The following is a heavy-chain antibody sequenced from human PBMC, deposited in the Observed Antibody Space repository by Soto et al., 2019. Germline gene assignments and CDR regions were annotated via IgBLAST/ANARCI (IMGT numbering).Heavy chain of an antibody. CDR1: GYTFTGYY. CDR3: ARTYYYDSSGYPAQNADYFQH. D-gene: IGHD3-22*01. V-gene: IGHV1-2*02. CDR2: INPNSGGT. Sequence: ASVKVSCKASGYTFTGYYIQWVRQAPGQGLEWMGWINPNSGGTKYGQKFQGRVTMAGDTSISTVYMELSRLTSGDTAVYYCARTYYYDSSGYPAQNADYFQHWGQGTLVTVSS. J-gene: IGHJ1*01.